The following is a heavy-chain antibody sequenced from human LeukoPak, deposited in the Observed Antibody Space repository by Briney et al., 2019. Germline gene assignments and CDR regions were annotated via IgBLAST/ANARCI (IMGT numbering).Heavy chain of an antibody. CDR1: GYTLTELS. CDR3: ATVGSGYDRYYFDY. V-gene: IGHV1-24*01. Sequence: ASVKVSCKVSGYTLTELSMHWVRQAPGKGLEWMGGFDPEDGETIYAQKFQGRVTMTEDTSTDTAYMELSSLRSEDTAVYYCATVGSGYDRYYFDYWGQGTLVTVSS. J-gene: IGHJ4*02. D-gene: IGHD5-12*01. CDR2: FDPEDGET.